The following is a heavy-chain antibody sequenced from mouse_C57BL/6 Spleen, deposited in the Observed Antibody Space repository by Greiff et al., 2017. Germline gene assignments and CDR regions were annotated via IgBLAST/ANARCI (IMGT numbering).Heavy chain of an antibody. V-gene: IGHV1-26*01. CDR1: GYTFTDYS. CDR3: AEGDYYGSNHLFAY. CDR2: IHPNNGGT. J-gene: IGHJ3*01. D-gene: IGHD1-1*01. Sequence: VQLQQSGPELVKPGASVKISCKASGYTFTDYSMHWVKQSHGQGLEWIGDIHPNNGGTSYNEKFKSKATLTVDKSSSTAYMELRSLTSEDSAVYYWAEGDYYGSNHLFAYWGQGTMLTVSA.